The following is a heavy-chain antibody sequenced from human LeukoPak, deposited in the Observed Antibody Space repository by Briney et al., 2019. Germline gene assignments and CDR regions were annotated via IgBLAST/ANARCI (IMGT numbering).Heavy chain of an antibody. CDR3: ARDADGIVEY. CDR2: INHSGST. J-gene: IGHJ4*02. D-gene: IGHD1-14*01. V-gene: IGHV4-34*01. Sequence: PSETLSLTCGVYGGSFSGYYWTWIRRPPGKGLEWIGEINHSGSTNYNPSLKSRVIMSVDTSKNQFSLKLNSVTAADTAVYYCARDADGIVEYWGQGTLVTVSS. CDR1: GGSFSGYY.